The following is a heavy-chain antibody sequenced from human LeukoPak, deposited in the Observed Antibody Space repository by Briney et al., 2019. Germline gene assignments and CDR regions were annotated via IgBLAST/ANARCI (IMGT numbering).Heavy chain of an antibody. V-gene: IGHV3-64D*09. Sequence: PGGSLRLSCSASGFTFSTYPMHWVRQAPGKGLEYVSTIFANGDITSYAAPVKGRFTTSRDNSKNTLYLQMSSLRPEDTAVYYCVKSPSDGLDVWGQGATVTVSS. J-gene: IGHJ6*02. CDR2: IFANGDIT. CDR1: GFTFSTYP. CDR3: VKSPSDGLDV.